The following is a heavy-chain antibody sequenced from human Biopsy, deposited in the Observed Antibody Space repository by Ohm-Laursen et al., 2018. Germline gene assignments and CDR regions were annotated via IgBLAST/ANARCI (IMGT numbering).Heavy chain of an antibody. V-gene: IGHV1-69*13. CDR2: IIPMFGTA. CDR3: ARGPHSGSHSCFDY. CDR1: GGTFSNYG. Sequence: GASVKVSCKAPGGTFSNYGVNWVRQAPGQGLEWMGGIIPMFGTANYAQMFQGRVTISADESTSTSYMELSSLTTEDTVIYYCARGPHSGSHSCFDYWGRGTLVTVSS. D-gene: IGHD1-26*01. J-gene: IGHJ4*02.